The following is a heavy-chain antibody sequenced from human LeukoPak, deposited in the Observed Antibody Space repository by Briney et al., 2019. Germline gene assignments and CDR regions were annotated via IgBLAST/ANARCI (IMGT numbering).Heavy chain of an antibody. D-gene: IGHD1/OR15-1a*01. J-gene: IGHJ4*02. CDR3: AKEGTASKPSDLDY. CDR1: GFIFSDYG. Sequence: PGGSLRLSCAASGFIFSDYGMHWVRQAPGKGLEWVTFIRYDGTNKYYADSVKGRFTISRDNSRNTLYLQMNSLSSEDTAVYYCAKEGTASKPSDLDYWGQGTLVTVPS. CDR2: IRYDGTNK. V-gene: IGHV3-30*02.